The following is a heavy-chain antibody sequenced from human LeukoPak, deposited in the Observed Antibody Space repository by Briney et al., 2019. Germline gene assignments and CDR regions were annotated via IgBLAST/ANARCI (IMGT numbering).Heavy chain of an antibody. J-gene: IGHJ4*02. D-gene: IGHD3-10*01. CDR3: ASSGLMRESFDY. Sequence: PSETLSLTSTVSGGSISNYYWSWIRQPAGKGLEWIGRIYTSGSTNYNPSLKSRVAISVDKSKNQFSLKLSSVTAADTAVYYCASSGLMRESFDYWGQGTLVTVSS. CDR1: GGSISNYY. V-gene: IGHV4-4*07. CDR2: IYTSGST.